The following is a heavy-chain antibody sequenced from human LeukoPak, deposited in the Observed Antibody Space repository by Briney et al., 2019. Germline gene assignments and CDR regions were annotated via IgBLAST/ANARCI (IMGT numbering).Heavy chain of an antibody. D-gene: IGHD3-10*01. J-gene: IGHJ5*02. CDR2: IYYSGST. Sequence: SETLSLTCTVSGGSISSYYWSWIRQPPGKGLEWIGYIYYSGSTNYNPSLKSRVTISVDTSKNQFSLKLSSVTAADTAVYYCAKTYSSGSYYWFDPWGQGTLVTVSS. CDR3: AKTYSSGSYYWFDP. V-gene: IGHV4-59*01. CDR1: GGSISSYY.